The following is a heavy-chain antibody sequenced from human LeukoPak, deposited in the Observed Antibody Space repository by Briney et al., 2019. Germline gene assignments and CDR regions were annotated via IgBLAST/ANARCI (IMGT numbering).Heavy chain of an antibody. D-gene: IGHD3-10*01. CDR1: GGTFSSYA. V-gene: IGHV1-69*13. J-gene: IGHJ4*02. CDR3: AREGDYGSGSPLYCFDY. CDR2: IIPIFGTT. Sequence: ASVKVSCKASGGTFSSYAISWVRQAPGQGLEWVGGIIPIFGTTNYAQKFQGRVTITADESTNTAYMELSSLRSEDTAVYYCAREGDYGSGSPLYCFDYWGQGTLVTVSS.